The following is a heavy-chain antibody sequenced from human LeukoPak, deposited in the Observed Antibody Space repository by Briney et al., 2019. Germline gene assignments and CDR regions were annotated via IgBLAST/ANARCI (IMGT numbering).Heavy chain of an antibody. V-gene: IGHV1-3*01. Sequence: ASVKVSCKASGYTFTSYAMHWVRQAPGQRLEWMGWINAGNGNTKYSQKFQGRVTITRDTSASTAYMELSSLRSEDTAVYYCARVSMVRGDHFDYWGQGTLATVSS. CDR2: INAGNGNT. D-gene: IGHD3-10*01. J-gene: IGHJ4*02. CDR3: ARVSMVRGDHFDY. CDR1: GYTFTSYA.